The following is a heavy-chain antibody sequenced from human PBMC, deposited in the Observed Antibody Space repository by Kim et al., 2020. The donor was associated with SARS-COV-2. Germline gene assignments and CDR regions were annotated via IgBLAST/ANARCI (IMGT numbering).Heavy chain of an antibody. CDR1: GGSISSGGYY. D-gene: IGHD3-22*01. J-gene: IGHJ3*02. V-gene: IGHV4-31*03. Sequence: SETLSLTCTVSGGSISSGGYYWSWNRQHPGQGLEWIGYIYYSGSTYYYPSLKSRVTISVATSKNQFSLKLSSVTATDTAVYYSSRAPTMIVLVLAFYIW. CDR3: SRAPTMIVLVLAFYI. CDR2: IYYSGST.